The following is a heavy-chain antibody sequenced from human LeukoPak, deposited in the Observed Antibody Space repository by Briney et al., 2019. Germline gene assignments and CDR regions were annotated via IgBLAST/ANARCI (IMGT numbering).Heavy chain of an antibody. CDR1: GFTFSTYN. D-gene: IGHD5-12*01. CDR2: ISPRGTTR. J-gene: IGHJ4*02. CDR3: ARGSDYDASLDS. Sequence: PGGPLRLSCVASGFTFSTYNMNWVRQAPGKGLEWVSHISPRGTTRYYADSVKGRFTISRDNAKNSLYLKMSSLRVEDSAVYYCARGSDYDASLDSWGQGTLVTVSS. V-gene: IGHV3-48*04.